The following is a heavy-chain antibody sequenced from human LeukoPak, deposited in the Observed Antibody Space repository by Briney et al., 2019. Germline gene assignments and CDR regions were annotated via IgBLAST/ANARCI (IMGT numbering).Heavy chain of an antibody. CDR1: GFSISSYW. D-gene: IGHD2-8*01. V-gene: IGHV3-74*01. J-gene: IGHJ4*02. Sequence: GGSLRLSCAASGFSISSYWIHWVRQVPGKGLVWVSRIHGDGRTTTYADSVKGRFTISRDNAKNTLYLQMNSLRAEDTAVYYCARDNGENYHTAFDYWGQGTLVTVSS. CDR3: ARDNGENYHTAFDY. CDR2: IHGDGRTT.